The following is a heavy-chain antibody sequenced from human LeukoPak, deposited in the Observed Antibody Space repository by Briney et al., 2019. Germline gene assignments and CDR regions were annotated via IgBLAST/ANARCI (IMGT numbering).Heavy chain of an antibody. V-gene: IGHV4-61*02. CDR2: IYTSGST. CDR3: ARGRYYDYVWGSYRYGVSADY. CDR1: GGSISSGSYY. J-gene: IGHJ4*02. D-gene: IGHD3-16*02. Sequence: PSQTLSLTCTVSGGSISSGSYYWSWIRQPAGKGLEWIGRIYTSGSTNYNPSLRSRVTISVDTSKNQFSLKLSSVTAADTAVYYCARGRYYDYVWGSYRYGVSADYWGQGTLVTVSS.